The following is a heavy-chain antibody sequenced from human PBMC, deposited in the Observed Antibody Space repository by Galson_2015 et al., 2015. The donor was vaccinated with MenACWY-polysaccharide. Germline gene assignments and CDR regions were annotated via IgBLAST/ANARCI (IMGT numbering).Heavy chain of an antibody. Sequence: SLRLSCAASGFTFSSYAMSWVRQAPGKGLEWVSTISGSGLNTYYADSVKGRFTMSRDNSKNTLDMQMNSLRAEDTAVYYCAKQIDEYYGSGNYYPPWDYWGQGTLVTVSS. CDR1: GFTFSSYA. V-gene: IGHV3-23*01. J-gene: IGHJ4*02. D-gene: IGHD3-10*01. CDR2: ISGSGLNT. CDR3: AKQIDEYYGSGNYYPPWDY.